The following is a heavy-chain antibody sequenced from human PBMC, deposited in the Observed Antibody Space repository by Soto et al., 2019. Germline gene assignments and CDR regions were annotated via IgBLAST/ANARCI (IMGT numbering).Heavy chain of an antibody. CDR3: ARGSENRYSSSWDGGDWFDP. V-gene: IGHV4-61*01. Sequence: QVQLQESGPGLVKPSETLSLTCTVSGGSVSSGSYYWSWIRQPPGKGLEWIGYIYYSGSTNYNPSLKSRVTISVDTSKNQFSLKLSSVTAADTAVYYCARGSENRYSSSWDGGDWFDPWGQGTLVTVSS. D-gene: IGHD6-13*01. J-gene: IGHJ5*02. CDR2: IYYSGST. CDR1: GGSVSSGSYY.